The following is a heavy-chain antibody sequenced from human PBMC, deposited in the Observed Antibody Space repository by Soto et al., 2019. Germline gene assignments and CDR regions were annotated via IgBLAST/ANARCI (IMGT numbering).Heavy chain of an antibody. CDR3: ARGGSSIAARRMFSFDY. V-gene: IGHV6-1*01. D-gene: IGHD6-6*01. CDR1: GDSVSSNSAA. CDR2: TYYRSKWYN. Sequence: SQTLSLSCAISGDSVSSNSAAWNWIRQSPSRGLEWLGRTYYRSKWYNDYAVSVKSRITVNPDTSKNQFSLQLNSVTPEDTAVYYRARGGSSIAARRMFSFDYWGQGTLVTVSS. J-gene: IGHJ4*02.